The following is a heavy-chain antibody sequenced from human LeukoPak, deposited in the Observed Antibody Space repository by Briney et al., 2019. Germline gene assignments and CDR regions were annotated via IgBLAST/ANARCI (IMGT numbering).Heavy chain of an antibody. Sequence: GRSLRLSCAASGFTFSSYGMHWVRQAPGKGLEWVAVIWYDGTNRYYADSVKGRFTISRDNSKNTLYLQMNSLSAEDTAVYYCARRDGYDFDYWGQGTLVTVSS. V-gene: IGHV3-33*01. CDR3: ARRDGYDFDY. J-gene: IGHJ4*02. CDR1: GFTFSSYG. CDR2: IWYDGTNR. D-gene: IGHD5-24*01.